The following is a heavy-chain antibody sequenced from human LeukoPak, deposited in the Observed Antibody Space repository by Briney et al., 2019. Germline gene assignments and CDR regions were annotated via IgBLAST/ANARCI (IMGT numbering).Heavy chain of an antibody. CDR3: ARGVLVGSGSYYNY. CDR1: GFTFSSYA. Sequence: PGRSLRLSCAASGFTFSSYAMHWVRQAPGKGLEWVAVISYDGSNKYYADSVKGRFTISRDNSKNTLYLQMNSLRAEDTAVYYCARGVLVGSGSYYNYWGQGTLVTVSS. J-gene: IGHJ4*02. D-gene: IGHD3-10*01. CDR2: ISYDGSNK. V-gene: IGHV3-30-3*01.